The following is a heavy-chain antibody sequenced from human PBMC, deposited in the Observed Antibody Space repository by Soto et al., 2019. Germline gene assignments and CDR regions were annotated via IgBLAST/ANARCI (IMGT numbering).Heavy chain of an antibody. CDR3: ARRRYCGYDCYHKHYYGMDV. V-gene: IGHV1-69*08. CDR1: GDTFSSYA. Sequence: QVQLVQSGAELKKTGSSVKVSCRASGDTFSSYAVNWVRQAPGRGLEWMGRIITVLGTTDYAQNFKGRLTITEEKSTKTVYMELSSLRSEDTAVYYCARRRYCGYDCYHKHYYGMDVWGQGTTVTVAS. D-gene: IGHD2-21*01. J-gene: IGHJ6*02. CDR2: IITVLGTT.